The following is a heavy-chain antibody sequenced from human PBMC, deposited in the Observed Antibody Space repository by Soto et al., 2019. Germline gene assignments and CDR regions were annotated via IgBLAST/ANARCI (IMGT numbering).Heavy chain of an antibody. CDR3: AHRVLRTVFGLVTTTAIYFDF. J-gene: IGHJ4*02. V-gene: IGHV2-5*02. Sequence: QITLNESGPTQVKPRQTLTLTCTFSGFSLTTSGVGVGWIRQSPGKAPEWLALIYWDDDKRYSPSLKSRLTITKDTSTTQVVLTMADLDPADTATYSCAHRVLRTVFGLVTTTAIYFDFWGQGTPVAVSS. D-gene: IGHD3-3*01. CDR1: GFSLTTSGVG. CDR2: IYWDDDK.